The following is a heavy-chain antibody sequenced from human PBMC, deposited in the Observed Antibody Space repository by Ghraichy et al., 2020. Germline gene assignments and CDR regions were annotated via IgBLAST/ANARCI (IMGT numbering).Heavy chain of an antibody. Sequence: ASVKVSCKASGYTFTNYAMHWVRQARGQRLEWMGWINTGNGNTKYSQKFQGRVTFTRDTSARTAYMELSSLRSEDTGVYYCAREEGAAVYFDSWGLGTLVTVSS. CDR2: INTGNGNT. V-gene: IGHV1-3*04. D-gene: IGHD2-15*01. CDR3: AREEGAAVYFDS. J-gene: IGHJ4*02. CDR1: GYTFTNYA.